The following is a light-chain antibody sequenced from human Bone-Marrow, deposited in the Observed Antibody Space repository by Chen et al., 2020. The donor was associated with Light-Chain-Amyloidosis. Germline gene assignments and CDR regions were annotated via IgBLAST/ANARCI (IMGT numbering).Light chain of an antibody. V-gene: IGLV3-21*02. Sequence: SYVLTQPSSVSVAPGPTATIACGGNNIGSTSVHWYQQTSGQAPLLVVYDDSDRPSGIPERLSGSNSGNTATLTISRVEAGDEADYYCQVWERSSDRPVFGGGTKLTVL. CDR3: QVWERSSDRPV. J-gene: IGLJ3*02. CDR2: DDS. CDR1: NIGSTS.